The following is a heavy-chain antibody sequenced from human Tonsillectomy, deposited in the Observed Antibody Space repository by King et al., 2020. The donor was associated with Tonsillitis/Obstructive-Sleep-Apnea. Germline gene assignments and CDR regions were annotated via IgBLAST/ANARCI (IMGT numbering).Heavy chain of an antibody. D-gene: IGHD3-22*01. Sequence: QLVQSGGGLVQPGGSLRLSCAASGFTFNNYAMNWVRQAPGKGLEWVSAISGSGGGTYYADSVKGRFTISRDNSRNTLYLQMISLRAEDTAVYYCAKDFVRFFYDSSGCAFDIWGQGTMVTVS. CDR1: GFTFNNYA. CDR3: AKDFVRFFYDSSGCAFDI. J-gene: IGHJ3*02. CDR2: ISGSGGGT. V-gene: IGHV3-23*04.